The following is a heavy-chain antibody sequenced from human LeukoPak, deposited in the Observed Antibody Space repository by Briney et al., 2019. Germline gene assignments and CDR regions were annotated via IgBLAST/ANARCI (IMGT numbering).Heavy chain of an antibody. Sequence: PGGSLRLSCAASGFTVSYNYMSWVRQAPGKGLEWVSAISGSGGSTYYADSVKGRFTISRDNSKNTLYLQMNSLRAEDTAVYYCAKDEKLSTVTTGYYFDYWGQGTLVTVSS. CDR2: ISGSGGST. J-gene: IGHJ4*02. V-gene: IGHV3-23*01. D-gene: IGHD4-17*01. CDR1: GFTVSYNY. CDR3: AKDEKLSTVTTGYYFDY.